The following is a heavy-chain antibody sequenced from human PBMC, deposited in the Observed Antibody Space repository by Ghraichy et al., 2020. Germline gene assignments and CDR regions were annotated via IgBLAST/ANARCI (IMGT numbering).Heavy chain of an antibody. D-gene: IGHD4-17*01. Sequence: SETLSLTCAVYGGSFSGYYWSWIRQPPGKGLEWIGEINHSGSTNYNPSLKSRVTISVDTSKNQFSLKLSSVTAADTAVYYCARRLDYGDYGRGLYFDYWGQGTLVTVSS. V-gene: IGHV4-34*01. CDR2: INHSGST. CDR1: GGSFSGYY. J-gene: IGHJ4*02. CDR3: ARRLDYGDYGRGLYFDY.